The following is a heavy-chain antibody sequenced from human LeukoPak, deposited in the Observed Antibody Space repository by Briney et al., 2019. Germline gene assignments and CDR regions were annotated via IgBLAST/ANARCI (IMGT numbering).Heavy chain of an antibody. CDR3: AKLEYSSLLGAFDI. Sequence: GGSLRLSCAASGFTFRSYAMSWVRQAPGKGLEWVSSISGSGGTTYYADSVKGRFNISRDNSKNTLHLQMNSLRAEDTAIYYCAKLEYSSLLGAFDIWGLGTMVTVSS. D-gene: IGHD6-19*01. CDR2: ISGSGGTT. J-gene: IGHJ3*02. V-gene: IGHV3-23*01. CDR1: GFTFRSYA.